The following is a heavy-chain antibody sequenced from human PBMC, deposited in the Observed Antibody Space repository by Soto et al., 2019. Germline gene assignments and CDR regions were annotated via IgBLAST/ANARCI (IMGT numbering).Heavy chain of an antibody. Sequence: EVQLVESGGGLVQPGGSLRLSCAASGFTFSSYAMHWVRQAPGKGLEYVSAISSNGGSTYYANSVKGRFTISRDNSKNTLYLQMGSLRAEDMAVYYCARVDTAMVTRFAFDIWGQGTMVTVSS. V-gene: IGHV3-64*01. D-gene: IGHD5-18*01. J-gene: IGHJ3*02. CDR2: ISSNGGST. CDR1: GFTFSSYA. CDR3: ARVDTAMVTRFAFDI.